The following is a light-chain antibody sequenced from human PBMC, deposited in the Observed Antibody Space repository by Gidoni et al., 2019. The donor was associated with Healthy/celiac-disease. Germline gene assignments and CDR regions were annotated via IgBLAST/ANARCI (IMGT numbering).Light chain of an antibody. CDR3: QQRSNWPPWT. J-gene: IGKJ1*01. Sequence: EIVFTQSPATLSLSPGERAPLSCRATQSVSSYLAWYQQKPGQAPRLLIYDASNRATGIPDRFSGSGSETDFTLTISSLEPEDFAVYYCQQRSNWPPWTFGQGTKVEIK. CDR1: QSVSSY. CDR2: DAS. V-gene: IGKV3-11*01.